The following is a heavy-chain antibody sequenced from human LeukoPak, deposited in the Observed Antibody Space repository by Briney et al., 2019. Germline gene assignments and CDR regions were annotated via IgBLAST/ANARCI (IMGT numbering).Heavy chain of an antibody. CDR3: ASGGKNYDILTGYYYYGMDV. Sequence: ASVKVSCKASGYTFTSYGISWVRQAPGQGLEWMGWMNPNSGNTGYAQKFQGRVTMTRNTSISTAYMELSSLRSEDTAVYYCASGGKNYDILTGYYYYGMDVWGQGTTVTVSS. D-gene: IGHD3-9*01. CDR2: MNPNSGNT. CDR1: GYTFTSYG. V-gene: IGHV1-8*02. J-gene: IGHJ6*02.